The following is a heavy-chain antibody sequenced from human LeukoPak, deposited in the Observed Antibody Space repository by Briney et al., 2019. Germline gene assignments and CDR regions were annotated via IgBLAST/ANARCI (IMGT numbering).Heavy chain of an antibody. CDR1: GGSISSSSYY. V-gene: IGHV4-39*07. J-gene: IGHJ4*02. Sequence: SETLSLTCTVSGGSISSSSYYWGWIRQPPGKGLEWIGSIYYSGSTYYNPSLKSRVTISVDTSKNQFSLKLSSVTTADTAVYYCARDRYSSSSLYDYWGQGTLVTVSS. D-gene: IGHD6-6*01. CDR3: ARDRYSSSSLYDY. CDR2: IYYSGST.